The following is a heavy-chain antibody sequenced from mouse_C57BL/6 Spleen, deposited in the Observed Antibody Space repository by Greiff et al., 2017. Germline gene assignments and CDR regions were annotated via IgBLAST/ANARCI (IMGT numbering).Heavy chain of an antibody. CDR3: ASTFITTVVAFYYFDY. CDR2: IYPRDGST. Sequence: QVQLQQSDAELVKPGASVKISCKVSGYTFTDHTIHWMKQRPEQGLEWIGYIYPRDGSTKYNEKFKGKATLTADKSSSTAYMQLNSLTSEDSAVYFCASTFITTVVAFYYFDYWGQGTTLTVSS. J-gene: IGHJ2*01. CDR1: GYTFTDHT. V-gene: IGHV1-78*01. D-gene: IGHD1-1*01.